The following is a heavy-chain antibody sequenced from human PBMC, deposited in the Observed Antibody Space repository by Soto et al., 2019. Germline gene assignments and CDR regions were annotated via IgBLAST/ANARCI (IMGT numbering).Heavy chain of an antibody. V-gene: IGHV4-34*01. CDR3: AGTGIAAAGLTDDAFDI. D-gene: IGHD6-13*01. J-gene: IGHJ3*02. CDR1: GGSFSGYY. Sequence: SETLSLTCAVYGGSFSGYYWSWIRQPPGKGLEWIGEINHSGSTNYNPSLKSRFTISVDTSKNQFSLKLSSVTAADTAVYYCAGTGIAAAGLTDDAFDIWGQGTMVTVSS. CDR2: INHSGST.